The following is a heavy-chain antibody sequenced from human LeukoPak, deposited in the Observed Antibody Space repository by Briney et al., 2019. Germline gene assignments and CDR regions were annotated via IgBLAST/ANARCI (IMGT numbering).Heavy chain of an antibody. J-gene: IGHJ5*02. CDR1: GGTFSGYY. D-gene: IGHD2-2*01. V-gene: IGHV4-34*08. Sequence: SETLSLTCAVYGGTFSGYYWSWIRQPPGKGLEWIGEINHSGSTNYNPSLKSRVTISVDTSKNQFSLKLSSVTAADTAVYYCAIHIVVVPAAKKKNWFDPWGQGTLVTVSS. CDR3: AIHIVVVPAAKKKNWFDP. CDR2: INHSGST.